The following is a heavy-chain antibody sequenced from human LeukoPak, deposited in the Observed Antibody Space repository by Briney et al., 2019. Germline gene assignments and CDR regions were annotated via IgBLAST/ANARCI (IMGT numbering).Heavy chain of an antibody. CDR1: GFTFNSYA. V-gene: IGHV3-23*01. CDR3: AKPATYYDILTGYDY. J-gene: IGHJ4*02. D-gene: IGHD3-9*01. Sequence: GGSLRLFCEASGFTFNSYAMRCVRQAPGKGLEWVSAISASGGRTDYAESVKGRFTISRDNANNTVYLQMNSLRAEDTAVYYCAKPATYYDILTGYDYWGQGTLVTVSS. CDR2: ISASGGRT.